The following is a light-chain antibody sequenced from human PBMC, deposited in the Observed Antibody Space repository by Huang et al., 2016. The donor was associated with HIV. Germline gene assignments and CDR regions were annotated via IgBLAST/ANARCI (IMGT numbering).Light chain of an antibody. CDR3: LQDYIYPWT. CDR2: AAS. CDR1: QDIGND. Sequence: AIQMTQSPASLSASVGDRVTITCRASQDIGNDLGWYQQRLGKAPKLLVSAASHLQSGVPSRFTGSGSGTHFTLTISGLQPEDFATYYCLQDYIYPWTFGQGTKVEI. V-gene: IGKV1-6*01. J-gene: IGKJ1*01.